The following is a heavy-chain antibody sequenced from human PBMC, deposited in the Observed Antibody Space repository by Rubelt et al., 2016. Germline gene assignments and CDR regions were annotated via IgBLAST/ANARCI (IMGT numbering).Heavy chain of an antibody. CDR3: ATRWGSGSYPKPLSHYYYYYGMDV. V-gene: IGHV3-73*01. Sequence: SYATAYAASVKGRFTISRDDSKNTAYLQMNSLRAEDTAVYYCATRWGSGSYPKPLSHYYYYYGMDVWGQGTTVTVSS. J-gene: IGHJ6*02. CDR2: SYAT. D-gene: IGHD3-10*01.